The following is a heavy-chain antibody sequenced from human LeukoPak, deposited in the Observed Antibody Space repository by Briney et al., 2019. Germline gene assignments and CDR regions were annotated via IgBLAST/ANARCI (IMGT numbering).Heavy chain of an antibody. CDR3: ARVTGYMIEDYFDY. CDR1: GYSISSAYY. V-gene: IGHV4-38-2*02. Sequence: SETLSLTCTVSGYSISSAYYWGWIRQPPGRGLEWIGNIYHSGSTYYNPSLKSRVTISVDTSKNQFSLKLRSVTAADTAVYYCARVTGYMIEDYFDYWGQGILVTVSS. D-gene: IGHD3-9*01. CDR2: IYHSGST. J-gene: IGHJ4*02.